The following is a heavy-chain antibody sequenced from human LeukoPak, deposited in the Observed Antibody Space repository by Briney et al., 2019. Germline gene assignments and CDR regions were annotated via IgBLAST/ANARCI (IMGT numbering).Heavy chain of an antibody. D-gene: IGHD4-23*01. Sequence: SETLSLTCTVSGGSISSYYWSWIRQPPGKGLEWIGYIYYSGSTNYNPSLKSRVTISVDTSKNQFSLKLSSVTAADTAVYYCATMTRVVTGYYYYGMDVWGQGTTVTVSS. CDR2: IYYSGST. V-gene: IGHV4-59*08. CDR3: ATMTRVVTGYYYYGMDV. CDR1: GGSISSYY. J-gene: IGHJ6*02.